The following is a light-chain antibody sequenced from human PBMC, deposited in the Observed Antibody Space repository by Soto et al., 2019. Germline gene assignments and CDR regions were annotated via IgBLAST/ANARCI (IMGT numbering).Light chain of an antibody. CDR2: NNN. V-gene: IGLV1-44*01. J-gene: IGLJ2*01. CDR3: AAWDDSLNGVL. CDR1: SSNIGSNP. Sequence: QSVLTRPPSASGTPGQRVTISCSGSSSNIGSNPVHWYQQVPGTAPKLLIHNNNQRPSGVPARFSGSKSGTSASLAISGLQSEDEADYYCAAWDDSLNGVLFGGGTKLTVL.